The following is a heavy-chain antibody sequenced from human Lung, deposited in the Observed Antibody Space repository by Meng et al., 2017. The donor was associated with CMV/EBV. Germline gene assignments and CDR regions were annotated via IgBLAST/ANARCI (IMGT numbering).Heavy chain of an antibody. CDR2: VYYAGGT. Sequence: HLQEWGPGLVKASQTLSLTCPVSGGSITGGDYYWSWIRQPPGKGLEWIGCVYYAGGTYDNPSLKSRLSMSVDTSNNQFFLNLTSVTAADTAFYFCARGSNTAMAYFDSWGLGTLVTVSS. CDR1: GGSITGGDYY. CDR3: ARGSNTAMAYFDS. J-gene: IGHJ4*02. D-gene: IGHD5-18*01. V-gene: IGHV4-30-4*01.